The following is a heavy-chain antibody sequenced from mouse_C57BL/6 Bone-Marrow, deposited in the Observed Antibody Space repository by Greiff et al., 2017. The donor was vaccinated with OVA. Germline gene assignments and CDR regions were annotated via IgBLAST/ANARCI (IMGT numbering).Heavy chain of an antibody. D-gene: IGHD2-2*01. Sequence: VQLQQSGPELVKPGASVKISCKASGYTFTDYYMNWVKQSNGKSLEWIGDINPNNGGTSYNQKFKGKATLTVDKSSSTAYMELRSLTSEDSAVYYCARGYPYWYFDVWGTGTTVTVSS. J-gene: IGHJ1*03. CDR1: GYTFTDYY. CDR2: INPNNGGT. CDR3: ARGYPYWYFDV. V-gene: IGHV1-26*01.